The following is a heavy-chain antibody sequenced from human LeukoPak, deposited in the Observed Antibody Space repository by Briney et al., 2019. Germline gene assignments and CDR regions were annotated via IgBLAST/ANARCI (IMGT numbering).Heavy chain of an antibody. CDR2: INSDGSWT. Sequence: GGSLRLSCAASGNYWMHWVRQVPGKGLVWVSHINSDGSWTSYADSVKGRFAISKDNAKNTVYLQMNSLRAEDTAVYYCVSFYETYWGRGTLVTVSS. D-gene: IGHD2/OR15-2a*01. V-gene: IGHV3-74*01. CDR1: GNYW. J-gene: IGHJ4*02. CDR3: VSFYETY.